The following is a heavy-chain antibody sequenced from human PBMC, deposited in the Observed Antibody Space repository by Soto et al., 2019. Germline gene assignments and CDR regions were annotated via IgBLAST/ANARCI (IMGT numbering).Heavy chain of an antibody. CDR1: GASITSDGYY. CDR2: IYYSGNS. J-gene: IGHJ4*02. D-gene: IGHD3-10*01. Sequence: QVQLQESGPGLLKTSQTLALTCSVSGASITSDGYYWSWIRQFPGKGLEWIGHIYYSGNSYYNLSLGSRLLISVDTSKNQFALKLSSVTAADTAEYYCARTVGSVSPDFDYWGQGILVTVSS. CDR3: ARTVGSVSPDFDY. V-gene: IGHV4-31*03.